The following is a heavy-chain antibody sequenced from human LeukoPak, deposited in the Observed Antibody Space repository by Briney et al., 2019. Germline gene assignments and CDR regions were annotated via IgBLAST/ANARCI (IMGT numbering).Heavy chain of an antibody. CDR1: GGSIGSHY. CDR3: ARPMAYDVFDI. J-gene: IGHJ3*02. CDR2: IYGTGTT. V-gene: IGHV4-59*11. Sequence: SETLSLTCTVSGGSIGSHYWTWIRQPPGKGLEWIGYIYGTGTTNYNPSLRSRVTISIDTANHQVSLKLKSVTAADTALYYCARPMAYDVFDIWGQGAIVIVSS. D-gene: IGHD3-10*01.